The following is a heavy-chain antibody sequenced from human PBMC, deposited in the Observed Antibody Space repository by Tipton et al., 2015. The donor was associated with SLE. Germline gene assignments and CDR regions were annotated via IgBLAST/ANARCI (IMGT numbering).Heavy chain of an antibody. Sequence: TLSLTCTVSGDSISSYYWSWIRQPPGKGLEWIGYIYTSGSTSYNPSLQRRVTISGDTSKNQFSLKMSSVTAADTAVYYCARNPITMVRGVIPGAFDIWGQGTMVTVSS. CDR2: IYTSGST. CDR3: ARNPITMVRGVIPGAFDI. D-gene: IGHD3-10*01. V-gene: IGHV4-4*08. J-gene: IGHJ3*02. CDR1: GDSISSYY.